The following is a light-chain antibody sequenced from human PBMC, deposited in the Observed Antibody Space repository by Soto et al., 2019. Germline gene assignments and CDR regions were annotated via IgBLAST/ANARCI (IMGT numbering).Light chain of an antibody. Sequence: EIVLTQSPATLSLSPGERATLSCRASQSVSSYLAWYQQKPGQAPRLLIYDASNRATGIPARFSGSGSGTDFTLTISSLEPEDFAVYYCQPRSNWPWTFRQGTKVEIK. J-gene: IGKJ1*01. CDR1: QSVSSY. CDR2: DAS. CDR3: QPRSNWPWT. V-gene: IGKV3-11*01.